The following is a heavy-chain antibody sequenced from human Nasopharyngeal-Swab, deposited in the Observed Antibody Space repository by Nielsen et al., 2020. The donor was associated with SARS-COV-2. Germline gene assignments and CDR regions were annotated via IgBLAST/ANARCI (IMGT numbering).Heavy chain of an antibody. CDR3: ARDDVYCSSTSCYRAPLNY. J-gene: IGHJ4*02. D-gene: IGHD2-2*01. Sequence: RQAPGKGLEWIGYIYYSGSTYYNPSLKSRVTISVDTSKNQFSLKLSSVTAADTAVYYCARDDVYCSSTSCYRAPLNYWGQGTLVTVSP. CDR2: IYYSGST. V-gene: IGHV4-30-4*01.